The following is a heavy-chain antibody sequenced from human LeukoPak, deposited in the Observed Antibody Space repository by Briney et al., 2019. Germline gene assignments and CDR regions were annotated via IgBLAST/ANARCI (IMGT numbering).Heavy chain of an antibody. Sequence: SETLSLTGAVYGGSFSGYYWSWIRQPPGKGLEWRGEINHSGSLSYNPSLKSRATISVDTSRNQFSLKLRSVTAADTAVYYCARGIRVLQFLEWLSLAPFDYWGQGTLVTVSS. CDR1: GGSFSGYY. CDR2: INHSGSL. CDR3: ARGIRVLQFLEWLSLAPFDY. V-gene: IGHV4-34*01. J-gene: IGHJ4*02. D-gene: IGHD3-3*01.